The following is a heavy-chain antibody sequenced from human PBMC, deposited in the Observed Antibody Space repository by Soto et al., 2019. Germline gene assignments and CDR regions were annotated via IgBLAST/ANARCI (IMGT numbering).Heavy chain of an antibody. V-gene: IGHV4-4*07. CDR2: IYSSGST. CDR3: ARGQRFSDWFDP. J-gene: IGHJ5*02. Sequence: PETLSLTCTVTGGTLSGYYWTWIRQSAGGGLEWIGRIYSSGSTNYNPSLKSRVTISLDTSMSHFSLRLRSVSAADTAVYYCARGQRFSDWFDPWGQGTLVTVPS. CDR1: GGTLSGYY. D-gene: IGHD3-3*01.